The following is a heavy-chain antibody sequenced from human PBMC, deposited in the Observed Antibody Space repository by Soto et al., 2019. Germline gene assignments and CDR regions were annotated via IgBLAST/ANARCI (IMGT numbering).Heavy chain of an antibody. V-gene: IGHV3-30*18. CDR3: AKDGYCSSTSCHNYYYGMDV. Sequence: PGGSLRLSCAASGFTFSSYGMHWVRQAPGKGLEWVAVISYDGSNKYYADSVKGRFTISRDNSKNTLYLQMNSLRAEDTSVYYCAKDGYCSSTSCHNYYYGMDVWGQGTTVTVS. D-gene: IGHD2-2*01. J-gene: IGHJ6*02. CDR1: GFTFSSYG. CDR2: ISYDGSNK.